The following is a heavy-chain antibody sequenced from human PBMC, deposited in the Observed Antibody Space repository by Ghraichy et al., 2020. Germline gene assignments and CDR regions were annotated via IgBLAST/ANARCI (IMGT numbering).Heavy chain of an antibody. CDR3: ARELDIVGATDY. CDR1: GFTFSSYS. CDR2: ISSSSSYI. D-gene: IGHD1-26*01. J-gene: IGHJ4*02. Sequence: GGSLRLSCAASGFTFSSYSMNWVRQAPGKGLEWVSSISSSSSYIYYADSVKGRFTISRDNAKNSLYLQMNSLRAEDTAVYYCARELDIVGATDYWGQGTLVTVSS. V-gene: IGHV3-21*01.